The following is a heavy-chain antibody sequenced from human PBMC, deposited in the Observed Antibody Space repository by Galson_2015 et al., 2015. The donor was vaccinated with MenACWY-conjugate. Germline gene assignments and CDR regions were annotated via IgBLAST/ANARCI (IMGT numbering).Heavy chain of an antibody. CDR2: IKEDGSNK. V-gene: IGHV3-7*03. D-gene: IGHD5-24*01. CDR3: ARDLGWLQFDY. Sequence: SLRLSCAASGFTFSNYWMSWVRQAPGKGLEWVANIKEDGSNKYYVDSVKGRFTISRDNAKNSLHLQMNSLRAEDTAVYYCARDLGWLQFDYWGQGTLVTVSS. J-gene: IGHJ4*02. CDR1: GFTFSNYW.